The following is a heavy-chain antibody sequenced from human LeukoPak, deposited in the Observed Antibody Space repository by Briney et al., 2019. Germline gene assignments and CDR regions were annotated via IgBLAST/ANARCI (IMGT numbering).Heavy chain of an antibody. CDR2: IIPIFGTA. Sequence: GASVKVSCKASGGTFSSYAISWVRQAPGQGLEWMGGIIPIFGTANYAQKFQGRVTMTEDTSTDTAYMELSSLRSEDTAVYYCATGLPRPVHAFDIWGQGTMVTVSS. CDR3: ATGLPRPVHAFDI. J-gene: IGHJ3*02. D-gene: IGHD4-11*01. V-gene: IGHV1-69*06. CDR1: GGTFSSYA.